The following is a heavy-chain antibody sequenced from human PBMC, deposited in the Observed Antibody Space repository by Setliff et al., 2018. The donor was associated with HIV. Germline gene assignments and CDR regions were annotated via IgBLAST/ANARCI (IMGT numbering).Heavy chain of an antibody. V-gene: IGHV4-4*09. CDR1: GGSISSYY. CDR3: AKHSGYYYDSSGYYPFDV. Sequence: PSETLSLTCIVSGGSISSYYWSWIRQPPGKELEWIGDIYTNGSTDYNPSLKSRVTTSVDTSKKRFSLRLSSVTAADTAVYYCAKHSGYYYDSSGYYPFDVWGQGTMVTVSS. J-gene: IGHJ3*01. CDR2: IYTNGST. D-gene: IGHD3-22*01.